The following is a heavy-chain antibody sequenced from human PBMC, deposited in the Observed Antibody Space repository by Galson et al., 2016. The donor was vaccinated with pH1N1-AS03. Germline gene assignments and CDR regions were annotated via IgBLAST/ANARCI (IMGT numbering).Heavy chain of an antibody. J-gene: IGHJ2*01. CDR2: ISSSSSYT. Sequence: LRLSCAASGFTFSDYYMSWIRQAPGKGLEWVSYISSSSSYTNYADSVKGRFTISRDNAKNSLYLQTNSLRAEDTAVYYCARRDSGWNWYFDLWGRGTLVTVSS. CDR1: GFTFSDYY. D-gene: IGHD6-19*01. CDR3: ARRDSGWNWYFDL. V-gene: IGHV3-11*06.